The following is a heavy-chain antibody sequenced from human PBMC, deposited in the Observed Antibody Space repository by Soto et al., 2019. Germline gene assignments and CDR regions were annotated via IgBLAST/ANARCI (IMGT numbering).Heavy chain of an antibody. Sequence: GESLKISCKGSGYSFTNYWISWVRQMPGKGLEWMGRIDPSDSYTNYSPSFQGHVTISADKSISTAYLQWSSLKGSNTAVYYCAFAYNTRGHGMDVWGKGTTVTVSS. J-gene: IGHJ6*04. D-gene: IGHD1-20*01. CDR2: IDPSDSYT. CDR3: AFAYNTRGHGMDV. V-gene: IGHV5-10-1*01. CDR1: GYSFTNYW.